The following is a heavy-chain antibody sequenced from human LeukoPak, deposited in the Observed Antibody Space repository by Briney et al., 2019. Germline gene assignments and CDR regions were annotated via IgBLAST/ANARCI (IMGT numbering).Heavy chain of an antibody. CDR3: ARFPIAAAGFDY. Sequence: GGSLRLSCAASGFTFDDYGMSWVRQAPGKGLVWVSRINSDGSSTSYADSVKGRFTISRDNAKNTLYLQMNSLRAEDTAVYYCARFPIAAAGFDYWGQGTLVTVSS. D-gene: IGHD6-13*01. V-gene: IGHV3-74*01. CDR2: INSDGSST. J-gene: IGHJ4*02. CDR1: GFTFDDYG.